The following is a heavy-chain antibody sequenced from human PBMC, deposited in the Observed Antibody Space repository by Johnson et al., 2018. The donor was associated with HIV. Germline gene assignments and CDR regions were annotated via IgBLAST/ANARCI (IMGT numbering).Heavy chain of an antibody. D-gene: IGHD6-6*01. V-gene: IGHV3-30*18. CDR2: ISYDGSNK. CDR3: AKEYSSSSRDLAN. CDR1: GFTFSSYG. J-gene: IGHJ3*01. Sequence: QVQLVESGGGVVQPGRSLRLSCAASGFTFSSYGMHWVRQAPGKGLEWVAVISYDGSNKYYADSVKGRFTISRDNSKNTLYLQMNSLRAEDTAVYYGAKEYSSSSRDLANWGQGTMVTVSS.